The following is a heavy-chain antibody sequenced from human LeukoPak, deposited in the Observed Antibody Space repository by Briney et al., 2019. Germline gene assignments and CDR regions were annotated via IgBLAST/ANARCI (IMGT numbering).Heavy chain of an antibody. J-gene: IGHJ4*02. V-gene: IGHV1-18*01. CDR3: ARGINYYGSGSRYYFDY. CDR1: GYTFTSYG. CDR2: ISAYNGNT. D-gene: IGHD3-10*01. Sequence: ASVKVSCKASGYTFTSYGISWVRQAPGQGLEWMGWISAYNGNTNYAQKLQGRVTMTTDISTSAAYMELRSLRSDDTAVYYCARGINYYGSGSRYYFDYWGQGTLVTVSS.